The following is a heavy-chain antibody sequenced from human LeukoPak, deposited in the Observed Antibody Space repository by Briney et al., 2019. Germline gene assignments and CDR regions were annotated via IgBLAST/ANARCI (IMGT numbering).Heavy chain of an antibody. Sequence: ASVKVSCRASGYTFTDFSDYYIHWVRQAPGQGLEWMGWINPNSGATYYAHKFQGRVTMTRDTSINTAYMELSRLTSDDTVAYFCVRVSTGWYFDYWGQGTLVSVSS. V-gene: IGHV1-2*02. CDR2: INPNSGAT. D-gene: IGHD6-19*01. CDR3: VRVSTGWYFDY. J-gene: IGHJ4*02. CDR1: GYTFTDFSDYY.